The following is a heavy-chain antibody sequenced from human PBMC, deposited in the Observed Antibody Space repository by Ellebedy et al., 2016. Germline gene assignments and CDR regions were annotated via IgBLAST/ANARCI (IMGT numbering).Heavy chain of an antibody. CDR2: IFSNDEK. Sequence: SGPTLVKPTQTLTLTCTFSGFSLSTSGVGVGWIRQPPGKALEWLAHIFSNDEKSYSTSLKSRLTISKDTSKSQVVLTMTNMDPVDTATYYCARIKLVRGVIVRAFDIWGQGTMVTVSS. D-gene: IGHD3-10*01. CDR3: ARIKLVRGVIVRAFDI. V-gene: IGHV2-26*01. J-gene: IGHJ3*02. CDR1: GFSLSTSGVG.